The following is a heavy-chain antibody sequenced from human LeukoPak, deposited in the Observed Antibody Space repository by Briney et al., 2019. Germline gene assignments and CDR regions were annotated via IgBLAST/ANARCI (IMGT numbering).Heavy chain of an antibody. CDR3: ARESSIVVVPAAYDY. V-gene: IGHV1-2*02. CDR2: INPNSGGT. J-gene: IGHJ4*02. Sequence: GASVKVSCKASGYTFTGYYMHWVRQAPGQGLEWMGWINPNSGGTNYAQKLQGRVTMTTDTSTSTAYMELRSLRSDDTAVYYCARESSIVVVPAAYDYWGQGTLVTVSS. CDR1: GYTFTGYY. D-gene: IGHD2-2*01.